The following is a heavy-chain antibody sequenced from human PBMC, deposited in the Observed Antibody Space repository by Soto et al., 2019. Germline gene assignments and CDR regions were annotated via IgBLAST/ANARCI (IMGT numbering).Heavy chain of an antibody. D-gene: IGHD3-3*01. CDR1: GYTFTSYG. J-gene: IGHJ6*02. V-gene: IGHV1-18*01. CDR2: ISAYNGNT. Sequence: GASVKVSCKASGYTFTSYGISWVRQAPGQGLEWMGWISAYNGNTNYAQKLQGRVTMTTDTSTSTAYMELRSLRSDDTAVYYCARDQGYDFWSGLWVPSGYYYYGMDVWGQGTTVTVSS. CDR3: ARDQGYDFWSGLWVPSGYYYYGMDV.